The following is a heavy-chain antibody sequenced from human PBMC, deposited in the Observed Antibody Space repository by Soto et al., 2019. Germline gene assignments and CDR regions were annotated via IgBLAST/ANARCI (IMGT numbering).Heavy chain of an antibody. D-gene: IGHD3-22*01. CDR1: GGSISSSSDY. V-gene: IGHV4-39*01. CDR2: VYYGGST. Sequence: PSETLSLTCTVPGGSISSSSDYWGWIRQPPGKGLEWIGNVYYGGSTYYNPPLKSRVTISVETSKSQFSLKLSSVTAADTAVYYCAGGDYYHSSGYYFYYYTMDVWGQGTTVTVSS. CDR3: AGGDYYHSSGYYFYYYTMDV. J-gene: IGHJ6*02.